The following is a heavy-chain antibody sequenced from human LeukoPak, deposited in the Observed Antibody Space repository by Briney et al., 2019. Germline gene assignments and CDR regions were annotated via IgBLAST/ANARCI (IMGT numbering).Heavy chain of an antibody. CDR2: IKSDGSST. Sequence: PGGSLRLSCAASGFTFSSYWMHWVRQAPGKGLVWVSRIKSDGSSTSYAESAKGRFTISRDNAKNTLYLQMNSLRAEDTAVYYCARQDMLDYWGQGTLVTVSS. J-gene: IGHJ4*02. V-gene: IGHV3-74*01. CDR3: ARQDMLDY. CDR1: GFTFSSYW.